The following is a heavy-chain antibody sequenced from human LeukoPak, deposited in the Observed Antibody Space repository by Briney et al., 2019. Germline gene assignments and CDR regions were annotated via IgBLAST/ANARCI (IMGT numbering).Heavy chain of an antibody. CDR3: ARDRRSGYYYSYFQH. V-gene: IGHV3-30*04. D-gene: IGHD3-22*01. CDR1: GFTFSSYA. J-gene: IGHJ1*01. CDR2: ISYDGSNK. Sequence: GGSLRLSCAASGFTFSSYAMHWVRQAPGKGLEWVAVISYDGSNKYYADSVKGRFTISRDNSENTLYLQMNSLRAEDTAVYYCARDRRSGYYYSYFQHWGQGTLVTVSS.